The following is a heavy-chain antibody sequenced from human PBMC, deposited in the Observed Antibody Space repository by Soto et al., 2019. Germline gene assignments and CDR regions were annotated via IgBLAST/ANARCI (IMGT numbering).Heavy chain of an antibody. J-gene: IGHJ4*02. Sequence: QVQLVQSGAEVKKPESSVKVSCKAPGGTFSTYAISWVRQAPVQGLEWMGGIIPMFGTANYAQRFQDRVTITADDSTNTVCMELSSLRSEDTAVYFCASGIQLWLRRINNGYSGWGQGTLVTVSS. CDR2: IIPMFGTA. V-gene: IGHV1-69*12. CDR3: ASGIQLWLRRINNGYSG. CDR1: GGTFSTYA. D-gene: IGHD5-18*01.